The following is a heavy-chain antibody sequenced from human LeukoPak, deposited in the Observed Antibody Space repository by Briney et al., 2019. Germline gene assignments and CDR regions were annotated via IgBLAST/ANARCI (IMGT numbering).Heavy chain of an antibody. V-gene: IGHV4-4*09. Sequence: SETLSLTCTVSGGSISSYYWSWIRQPPGKGLEWIGYIYSTGSTDYSPSLKSRVIISVDTSKNQFSLKLSSVTAADTAVYYCARMGGYSGYATHWGQGTLVTVSS. D-gene: IGHD5-12*01. CDR2: IYSTGST. CDR3: ARMGGYSGYATH. CDR1: GGSISSYY. J-gene: IGHJ4*02.